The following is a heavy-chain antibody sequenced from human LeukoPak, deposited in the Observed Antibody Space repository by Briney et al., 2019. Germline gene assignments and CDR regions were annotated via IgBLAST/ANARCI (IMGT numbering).Heavy chain of an antibody. Sequence: PSETLSLTCTVSGGSISSGGYYWSWIRQHPGKGLEWIGYIYYSGSTYYNPSLKSRVTISVDTSKNQFSLKLSSVTAADTAVYYCARERAAAGEFRVYCYYGMDVWGQGTTVTVSS. V-gene: IGHV4-31*03. J-gene: IGHJ6*02. D-gene: IGHD6-13*01. CDR2: IYYSGST. CDR3: ARERAAAGEFRVYCYYGMDV. CDR1: GGSISSGGYY.